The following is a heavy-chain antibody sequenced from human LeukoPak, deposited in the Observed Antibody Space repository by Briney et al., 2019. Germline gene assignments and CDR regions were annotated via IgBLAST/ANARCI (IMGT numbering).Heavy chain of an antibody. CDR2: INPSGGST. CDR3: ARRFSTYYYGSGSYSGNFDY. CDR1: GYTFTSYY. D-gene: IGHD3-10*01. J-gene: IGHJ4*02. Sequence: GASVKVSCKASGYTFTSYYMHWVRQAPGQGLEWMGIINPSGGSTSYAQKFQGRVTMTRDMSTSTVYMELSSLRSEDTAVYYCARRFSTYYYGSGSYSGNFDYWGQGTLVTVSS. V-gene: IGHV1-46*01.